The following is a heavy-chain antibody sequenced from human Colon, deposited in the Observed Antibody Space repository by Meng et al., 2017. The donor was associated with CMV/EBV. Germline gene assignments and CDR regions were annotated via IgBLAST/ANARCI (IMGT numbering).Heavy chain of an antibody. CDR1: GFTFSSYG. CDR3: VRNRGGPYDFWSGYHLDS. D-gene: IGHD3-3*01. CDR2: ISDSGSSR. Sequence: GGSLRLSCAASGFTFSSYGMTWVRQAPGKGLEWVSSISDSGSSRYSADSVMGRFTISRDNSKNTLYLQMNNLKAEDTALYFCVRNRGGPYDFWSGYHLDSWGQGTLVTVSS. V-gene: IGHV3-23*01. J-gene: IGHJ4*02.